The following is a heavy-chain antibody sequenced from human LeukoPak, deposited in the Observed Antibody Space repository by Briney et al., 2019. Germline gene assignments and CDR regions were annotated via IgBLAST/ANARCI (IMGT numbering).Heavy chain of an antibody. Sequence: PGGSLRLSCTASGSAFSVYAMSWLRQPPGKGLEWVSTINANSGTTSYAASVRGRFTISRDNSKNTLYLQLNTLRADDTATYYCAKPISEGLAVTADWFHPWGQGTLVVVSS. CDR2: INANSGTT. J-gene: IGHJ5*01. D-gene: IGHD6-19*01. CDR1: GSAFSVYA. V-gene: IGHV3-23*01. CDR3: AKPISEGLAVTADWFHP.